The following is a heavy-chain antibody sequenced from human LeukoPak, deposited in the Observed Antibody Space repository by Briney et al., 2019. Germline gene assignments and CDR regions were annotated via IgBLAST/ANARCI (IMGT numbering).Heavy chain of an antibody. V-gene: IGHV1-18*01. Sequence: ASVKVSCKASGYTFTSYGISWVRQAPGQGREWMGWISAYNGNTNYAQKLQGRVTMTTDTSTSTAYMELRSLRSDDTAVYYCARTARSAPEDVYYYGSGSHINDYWGQGTLVTVSS. CDR3: ARTARSAPEDVYYYGSGSHINDY. CDR1: GYTFTSYG. CDR2: ISAYNGNT. D-gene: IGHD3-10*01. J-gene: IGHJ4*02.